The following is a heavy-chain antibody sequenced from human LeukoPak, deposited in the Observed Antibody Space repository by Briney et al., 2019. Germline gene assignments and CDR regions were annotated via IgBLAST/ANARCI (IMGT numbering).Heavy chain of an antibody. J-gene: IGHJ3*02. V-gene: IGHV4-59*08. CDR2: IYYSGST. Sequence: SETLSLTCTVSGGSTSSYYWSWIRQPPGKGLEWIGYIYYSGSTNYNPSLKSRVTISVDTSKSQFSLKLTSVTAADTAVYYCARHQPPGDALDIWGQGTMVTVSS. CDR1: GGSTSSYY. D-gene: IGHD7-27*01. CDR3: ARHQPPGDALDI.